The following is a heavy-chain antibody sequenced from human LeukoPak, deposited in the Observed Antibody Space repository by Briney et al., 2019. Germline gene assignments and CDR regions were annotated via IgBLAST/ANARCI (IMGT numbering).Heavy chain of an antibody. D-gene: IGHD3-22*01. J-gene: IGHJ1*01. Sequence: PGGSPRLSCAASGFTFSDYYMSWIRQAPGKGLEWVSYISSSGSTIYYADSVKGRFTISRDNAKNSLYLQMNSLRAEDTAVYYCARVDSSGYYYRAEYFQHWGQGTLVTVSS. V-gene: IGHV3-11*04. CDR1: GFTFSDYY. CDR3: ARVDSSGYYYRAEYFQH. CDR2: ISSSGSTI.